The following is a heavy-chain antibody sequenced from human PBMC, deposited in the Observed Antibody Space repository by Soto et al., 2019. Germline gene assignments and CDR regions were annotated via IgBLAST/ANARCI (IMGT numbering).Heavy chain of an antibody. V-gene: IGHV4-31*03. CDR2: IFYTGGT. CDR3: ARGLEYTSPSGYYWYLDL. Sequence: SETLSLTCTVSGATINSGGYYWTWVRQHPGKGLEWIGYIFYTGGTFHNPSLMSRVTFSIDTSKNQFSLQLKSVTAADTAVYYCARGLEYTSPSGYYWYLDLWGRGTLVTVSS. D-gene: IGHD6-6*01. CDR1: GATINSGGYY. J-gene: IGHJ2*01.